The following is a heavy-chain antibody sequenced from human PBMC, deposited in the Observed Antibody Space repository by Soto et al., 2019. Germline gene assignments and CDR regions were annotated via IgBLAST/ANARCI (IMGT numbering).Heavy chain of an antibody. J-gene: IGHJ4*02. Sequence: GASVKGSCKASGYTFTSYAMHWVRQAPGQRLEWMGWINAGNGNTKYSQKFQGRVTITRDTSASTAYMELSSLRSEDTAVYYCARDYGDYVYVYWGQGTLVTVSS. D-gene: IGHD4-17*01. CDR2: INAGNGNT. CDR3: ARDYGDYVYVY. CDR1: GYTFTSYA. V-gene: IGHV1-3*01.